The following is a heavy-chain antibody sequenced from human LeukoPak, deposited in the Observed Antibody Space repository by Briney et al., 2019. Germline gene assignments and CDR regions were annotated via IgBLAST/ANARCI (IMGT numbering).Heavy chain of an antibody. CDR1: GGSISSGDYY. CDR2: IYYSGST. CDR3: ARVGSSGYSYYFDY. V-gene: IGHV4-30-4*01. J-gene: IGHJ4*02. Sequence: SETLSLTCTVSGGSISSGDYYWCWIRQPPGKGLEWIGYIYYSGSTYYNPSLKSRVTISVDTSKNQFSLKLSSVTAADTAVYYCARVGSSGYSYYFDYWGQGTLVTVSS. D-gene: IGHD3-22*01.